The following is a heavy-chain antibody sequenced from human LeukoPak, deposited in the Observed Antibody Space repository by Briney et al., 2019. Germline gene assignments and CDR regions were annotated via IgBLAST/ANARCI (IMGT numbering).Heavy chain of an antibody. J-gene: IGHJ5*02. CDR3: ARDPVVVVVAAANWFDP. V-gene: IGHV1-2*02. Sequence: GASVKVSCKASGYTFTGYYMHWVRQAPGQGLEWMGWINPNSGGTNYAQKFQGRVTMTRDTSISTAYMELSRLRSDDTAVYYCARDPVVVVVAAANWFDPWGQGTLVTVSS. D-gene: IGHD2-15*01. CDR1: GYTFTGYY. CDR2: INPNSGGT.